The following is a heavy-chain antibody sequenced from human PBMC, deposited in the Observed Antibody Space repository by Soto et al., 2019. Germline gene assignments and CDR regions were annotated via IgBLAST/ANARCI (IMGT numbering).Heavy chain of an antibody. V-gene: IGHV5-51*01. Sequence: EVQLVQSGAEGKKPGESLKISCKGSGYSFTTYWIAWVRQMPGKGLEWMGIIYPGDSQTSYSPSFQGQVTISADRSFTTAYLQWSSLKASDTAMYYCARHFSRTAADDYWGQGTLVTVSS. J-gene: IGHJ4*02. D-gene: IGHD6-13*01. CDR1: GYSFTTYW. CDR3: ARHFSRTAADDY. CDR2: IYPGDSQT.